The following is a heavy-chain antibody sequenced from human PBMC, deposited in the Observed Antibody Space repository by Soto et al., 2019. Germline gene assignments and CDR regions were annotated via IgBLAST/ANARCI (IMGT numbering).Heavy chain of an antibody. Sequence: SETLSLTXTVSGGSISSGGYYWSWIRQHPGKGLEWIGYIYYSGSTYYNPSLKSRVTISVDTSKNQFSLKLRSVTAADTAVYYCARGLHYDFWSGYRWFDPWGQGTLVTVSS. J-gene: IGHJ5*02. V-gene: IGHV4-31*02. CDR1: GGSISSGGYY. CDR3: ARGLHYDFWSGYRWFDP. D-gene: IGHD3-3*01. CDR2: IYYSGST.